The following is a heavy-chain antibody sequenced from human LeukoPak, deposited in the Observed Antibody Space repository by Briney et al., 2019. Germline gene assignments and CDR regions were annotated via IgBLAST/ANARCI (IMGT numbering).Heavy chain of an antibody. CDR2: IHISGTP. Sequence: SETLSLTCAVSGSSMNGYYWSWIRRPAGKGLEWIGRIHISGTPHYNPSFESRVSMSIDTSKTQFSLCLSSLTAADTAIYYCARDKKISLNAPGWFDPWGQGILVTVSS. J-gene: IGHJ5*02. CDR3: ARDKKISLNAPGWFDP. V-gene: IGHV4-4*07. CDR1: GSSMNGYY. D-gene: IGHD2-2*01.